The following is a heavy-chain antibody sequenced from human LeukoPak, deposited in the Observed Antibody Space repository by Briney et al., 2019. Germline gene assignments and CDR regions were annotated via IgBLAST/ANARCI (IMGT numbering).Heavy chain of an antibody. CDR1: GGSFKKYY. CDR3: ARRKGLTGQYGMDV. J-gene: IGHJ6*02. CDR2: INDSGST. D-gene: IGHD3/OR15-3a*01. Sequence: SETLSLTCAVYGGSFKKYYWNWIRQPPEKGVEWIGGINDSGSTNYNPSLKSRVTISLDTSKNQFSLKLSSVTAADTAVYYCARRKGLTGQYGMDVWGQGTTVTVSS. V-gene: IGHV4-34*01.